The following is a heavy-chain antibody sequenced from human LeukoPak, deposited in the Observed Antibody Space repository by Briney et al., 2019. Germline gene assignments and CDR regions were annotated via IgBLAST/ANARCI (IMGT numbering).Heavy chain of an antibody. Sequence: PSETLSLTCTVSGGSICSSSYYWGWIRQPPGKGLEWVGRIYYSGSTYYNPSLKSRLTISVDTSKNQFSLKLSSVTVAGTAVYCCARPPYRSSWYGIIDYWGQGTLVTVSS. CDR2: IYYSGST. J-gene: IGHJ4*02. CDR1: GGSICSSSYY. CDR3: ARPPYRSSWYGIIDY. D-gene: IGHD6-13*01. V-gene: IGHV4-39*01.